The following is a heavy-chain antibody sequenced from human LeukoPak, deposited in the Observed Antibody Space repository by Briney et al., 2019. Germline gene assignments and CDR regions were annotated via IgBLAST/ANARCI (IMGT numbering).Heavy chain of an antibody. CDR1: GFTFSSFE. J-gene: IGHJ6*02. V-gene: IGHV3-48*03. Sequence: GGSLRLSCAASGFTFSSFEMNWVRQAPGKGLEWVSYISSSGSTIYYADSVKGRFTISRDNAKNSLYLQMNSLRVEDTAVYYCAKNGGPHGMDVWGQGTTVTVSS. D-gene: IGHD3-16*01. CDR3: AKNGGPHGMDV. CDR2: ISSSGSTI.